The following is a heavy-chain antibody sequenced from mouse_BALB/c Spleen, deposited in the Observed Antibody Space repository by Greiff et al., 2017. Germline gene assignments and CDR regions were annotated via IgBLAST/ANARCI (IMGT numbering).Heavy chain of an antibody. J-gene: IGHJ4*01. V-gene: IGHV1S22*01. Sequence: LKQPGSELVRPGASVKLSCKASGYTFTSYWMHWVKQRPGQGLEWIGNIYPGSGSTNYDEKFKSKATLTVDTSSSTAYMQLSSLTSEDSAVYYCTSPRQLGLRNYAMDYWGQGTSVTVSS. CDR3: TSPRQLGLRNYAMDY. D-gene: IGHD3-2*01. CDR1: GYTFTSYW. CDR2: IYPGSGST.